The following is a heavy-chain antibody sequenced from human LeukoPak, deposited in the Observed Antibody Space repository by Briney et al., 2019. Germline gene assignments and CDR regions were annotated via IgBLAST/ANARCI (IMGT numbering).Heavy chain of an antibody. CDR1: GYSFTSYW. Sequence: GESLKISCKGSGYSFTSYWIGWVRQMPGKGLEWMGIIYPGDSDTRYSPSFQGQVTISADKSISTAYLQWSSLKASDTAMYYCARHEVGATEGYYYYGMDVWGQGTTVTVSS. J-gene: IGHJ6*02. CDR3: ARHEVGATEGYYYYGMDV. V-gene: IGHV5-51*01. D-gene: IGHD1-26*01. CDR2: IYPGDSDT.